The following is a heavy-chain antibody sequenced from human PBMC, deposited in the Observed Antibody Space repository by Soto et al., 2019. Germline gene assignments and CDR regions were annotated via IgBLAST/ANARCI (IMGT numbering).Heavy chain of an antibody. J-gene: IGHJ4*02. CDR1: GYTFTGYS. D-gene: IGHD4-17*01. CDR3: ARDGYGALPIDS. Sequence: ASVKVSCKASGYTFTGYSMHWVRQAPGQGLEWMGWINPNSGGTNYAQKFQGWVTMTIDRSTTTAYMEMSSLRSDDTAVYYCARDGYGALPIDSWGQGTLVTVSS. CDR2: INPNSGGT. V-gene: IGHV1-2*04.